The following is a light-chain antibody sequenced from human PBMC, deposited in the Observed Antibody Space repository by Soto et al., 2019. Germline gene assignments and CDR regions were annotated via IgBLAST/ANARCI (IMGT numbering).Light chain of an antibody. CDR2: WAS. CDR1: QSVLHSSNNKNY. CDR3: QQYYSTPIT. V-gene: IGKV4-1*01. Sequence: DIVMTQSPDSLAVSLGERATINCKSSQSVLHSSNNKNYLTWYQQKPGQPPKLLIYWASTRESGVPDRFSGSGSGTDFTLTISILQAEDVAVYYCQQYYSTPITFGPGTQVDIK. J-gene: IGKJ3*01.